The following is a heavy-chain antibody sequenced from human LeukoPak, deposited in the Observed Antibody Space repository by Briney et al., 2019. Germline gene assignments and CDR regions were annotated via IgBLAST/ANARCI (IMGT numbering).Heavy chain of an antibody. CDR3: ATQLLWFGESVEEGY. CDR1: GLVFDNFA. V-gene: IGHV3-23*01. Sequence: PGGSLRLSCAASGLVFDNFAMSWVRQAPGKGLVWVPTVSSSGSSTYYADSVKGRFTVSRDNSKNTLYLQMNSLGVEDTAVYYCATQLLWFGESVEEGYWGQGTLVTVSS. D-gene: IGHD3-10*01. J-gene: IGHJ4*02. CDR2: VSSSGSST.